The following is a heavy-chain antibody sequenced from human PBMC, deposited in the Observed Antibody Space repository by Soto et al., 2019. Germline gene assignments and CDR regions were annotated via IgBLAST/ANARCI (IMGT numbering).Heavy chain of an antibody. D-gene: IGHD2-2*01. CDR2: IYYSGNT. J-gene: IGHJ6*03. CDR3: ARSLPGGTIFYMDV. CDR1: SGSVTSGRFC. V-gene: IGHV4-31*02. Sequence: QVQLRESGPGVVEPSQTLSLNCHVSSGSVTSGRFCWSWVRRQPGKGLEWIGHIYYSGNTHYIPSLESRVAMSVAISQNQLSLTLTAGTPADSAVYYCARSLPGGTIFYMDVGCAWTTVTVSS.